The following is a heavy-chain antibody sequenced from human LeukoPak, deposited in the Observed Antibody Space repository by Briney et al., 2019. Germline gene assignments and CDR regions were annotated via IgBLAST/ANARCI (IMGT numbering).Heavy chain of an antibody. CDR1: GVSTSSDDYR. D-gene: IGHD2-15*01. J-gene: IGHJ4*02. CDR2: IYYSGST. CDR3: ARQGGGRPPHFDY. Sequence: SETLSLTCTVSGVSTSSDDYRWSWIRQHPGKGLEWIGYIYYSGSTYYNPSLKSRITISMDTAKNQFSLKLSSVTAADTAVYYCARQGGGRPPHFDYWGQGTLVTVSS. V-gene: IGHV4-31*03.